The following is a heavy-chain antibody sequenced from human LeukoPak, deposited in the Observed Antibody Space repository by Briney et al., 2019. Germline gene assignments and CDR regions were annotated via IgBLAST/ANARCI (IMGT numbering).Heavy chain of an antibody. CDR2: MNPNSGNT. V-gene: IGHV1-8*01. J-gene: IGHJ4*02. CDR3: ARYDFWSGPTGY. CDR1: GYTFTSYD. D-gene: IGHD3-3*01. Sequence: GASVKVSCKASGYTFTSYDINWVQQATGQGLEWMGWMNPNSGNTGYAQKFQGRVTMTRNTSISTAYMELSSLRSEDTAVYYCARYDFWSGPTGYWGQGTLVTVSS.